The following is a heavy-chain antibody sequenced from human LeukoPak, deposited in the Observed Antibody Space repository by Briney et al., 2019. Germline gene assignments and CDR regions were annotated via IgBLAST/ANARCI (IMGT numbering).Heavy chain of an antibody. CDR1: GAYINNYY. Sequence: SETLSLTCTVSGAYINNYYWTWIRQPAAQGLEWIGRLHATESAIYNPPLKGRGTMSLDTSKAQLSLTLTSVTAADSAVYYCASLSSGAAFDVWGQGTVVTVSS. D-gene: IGHD3-22*01. J-gene: IGHJ3*01. CDR2: LHATESA. CDR3: ASLSSGAAFDV. V-gene: IGHV4-4*07.